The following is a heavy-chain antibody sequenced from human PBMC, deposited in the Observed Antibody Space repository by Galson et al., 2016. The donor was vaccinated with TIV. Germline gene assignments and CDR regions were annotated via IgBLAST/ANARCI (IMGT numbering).Heavy chain of an antibody. CDR2: INHRGST. D-gene: IGHD3-3*01. J-gene: IGHJ3*01. CDR3: ASPFPGGDDFWSAYYDAFDV. Sequence: LSLTCEVYGGSFNRYYWTWIRQPPGKGLEWIGQINHRGSTKYNPSLNRRVTISVDTSKNQFSLKMTSMTAADTAVYYCASPFPGGDDFWSAYYDAFDVWGQGTMVTVSS. CDR1: GGSFNRYY. V-gene: IGHV4-34*01.